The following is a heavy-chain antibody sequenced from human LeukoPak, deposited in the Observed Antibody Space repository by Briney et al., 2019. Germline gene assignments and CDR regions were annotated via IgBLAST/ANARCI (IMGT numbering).Heavy chain of an antibody. CDR3: ARLAAFDI. CDR2: IYYSGST. CDR1: GGSISSSSYY. V-gene: IGHV4-39*01. J-gene: IGHJ3*02. Sequence: SETLSLTCTVSGGSISSSSYYWGWIRQPPGKGLEWIGGIYYSGSTYYNPSLKSRVTISVDTSKNQFSLKLSSVTAADTAVYYCARLAAFDIWGQGTMVTVSS.